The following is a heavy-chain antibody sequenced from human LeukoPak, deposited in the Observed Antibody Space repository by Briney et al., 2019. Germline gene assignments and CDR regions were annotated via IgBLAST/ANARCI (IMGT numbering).Heavy chain of an antibody. J-gene: IGHJ6*02. Sequence: GSVKVSCKASEYTFTSYAMNWVRQAPGRGLEWMGWINTNTGNPTYAQGFTGRFVFSLDTSVSTAYLQISSLKAEDTAVYYCARSIVEGKLYYYYGMDVWGQGTTVTVSS. CDR3: ARSIVEGKLYYYYGMDV. CDR1: EYTFTSYA. D-gene: IGHD3-16*02. V-gene: IGHV7-4-1*02. CDR2: INTNTGNP.